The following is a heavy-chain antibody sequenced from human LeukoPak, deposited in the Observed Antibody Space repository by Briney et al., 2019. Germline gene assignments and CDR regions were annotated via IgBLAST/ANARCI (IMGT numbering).Heavy chain of an antibody. CDR2: IYRTGTT. Sequence: SETLSLTCTVSGGSISSYYWSWIRQPPGKGLEWIGNIYRTGTTFYNPSLQSRVSMSVDTSKNTFSLNLKSVTAADTAVYYCARDGYNPVAFDIWGQGTVVTVSS. V-gene: IGHV4-59*04. D-gene: IGHD5-24*01. J-gene: IGHJ3*02. CDR1: GGSISSYY. CDR3: ARDGYNPVAFDI.